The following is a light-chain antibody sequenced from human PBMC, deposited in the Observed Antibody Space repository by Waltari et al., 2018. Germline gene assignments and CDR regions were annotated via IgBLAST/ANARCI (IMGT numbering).Light chain of an antibody. CDR1: QDISNY. Sequence: DIQMTQSPSSLSASVGDRVTITCQASQDISNYLNWYQQKPGKAPKLLIYDASNLETGVPSRFSGSGSGTDFTFTISSLQPEDIATYYCQQYDNLPPLTCGGGTKVGIK. J-gene: IGKJ4*01. V-gene: IGKV1-33*01. CDR2: DAS. CDR3: QQYDNLPPLT.